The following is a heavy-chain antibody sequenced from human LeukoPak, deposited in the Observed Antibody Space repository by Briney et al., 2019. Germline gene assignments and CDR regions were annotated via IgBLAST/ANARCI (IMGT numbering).Heavy chain of an antibody. J-gene: IGHJ6*03. CDR2: IIPIFGTA. D-gene: IGHD6-13*01. Sequence: RASVKVSCKASGGTFSSYAISWVRQAPGQGLEWMGGIIPIFGTANYAQKFQGRVTITADESTSTAYMEPSSLRSEDTAVYYCARSRKVQQLAPRSDYYYYMDVWGKGTTVTISS. V-gene: IGHV1-69*13. CDR1: GGTFSSYA. CDR3: ARSRKVQQLAPRSDYYYYMDV.